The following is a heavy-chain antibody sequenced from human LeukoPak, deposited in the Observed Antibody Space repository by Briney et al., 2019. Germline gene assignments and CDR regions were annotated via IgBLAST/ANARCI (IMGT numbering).Heavy chain of an antibody. D-gene: IGHD4-17*01. J-gene: IGHJ6*03. CDR2: ISSSSSYI. CDR3: ASPPYDYGDYTHYYYYMDV. CDR1: GFTFSSYS. Sequence: PGGSLRLPCAASGFTFSSYSMNWVRHAPGKGLEWVSSISSSSSYIYYADSVKGRFTISRDNAKNSLYLQMNSLRAEDTAVYYCASPPYDYGDYTHYYYYMDVWGKETTVTVSS. V-gene: IGHV3-21*01.